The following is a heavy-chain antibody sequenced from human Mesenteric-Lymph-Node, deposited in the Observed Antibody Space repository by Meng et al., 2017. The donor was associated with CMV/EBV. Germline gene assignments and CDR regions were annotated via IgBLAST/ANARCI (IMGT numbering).Heavy chain of an antibody. CDR1: GFTFSSYS. V-gene: IGHV3-21*01. J-gene: IGHJ3*02. CDR2: ISSSSSFI. D-gene: IGHD2-2*01. CDR3: ARELEYQLPDDAFDI. Sequence: GESLKISCAASGFTFSSYSMNWVRQAPGKGLEWVSSISSSSSFIYYADSMKGRFTISRDNAKNSLYLQMNSLRAEDTAVYYCARELEYQLPDDAFDIWGQGTMVTVSS.